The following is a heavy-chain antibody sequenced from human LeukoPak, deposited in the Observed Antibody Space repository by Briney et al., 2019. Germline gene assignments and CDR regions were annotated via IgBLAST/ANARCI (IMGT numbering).Heavy chain of an antibody. Sequence: SETLSLTCTVSGGSVSSGSYYWSWIRQPPGKGLEWIGYIYYSGSTNYNPSLKSRVTISVDTSKNQFSLKLSSVTAADTAVYYRARAWEMATIVDYWGQGTLVTVSS. CDR1: GGSVSSGSYY. V-gene: IGHV4-61*01. D-gene: IGHD5-24*01. CDR2: IYYSGST. CDR3: ARAWEMATIVDY. J-gene: IGHJ4*02.